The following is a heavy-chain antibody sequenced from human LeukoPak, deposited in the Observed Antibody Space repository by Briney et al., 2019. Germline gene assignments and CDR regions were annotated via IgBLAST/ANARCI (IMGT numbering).Heavy chain of an antibody. D-gene: IGHD2-21*01. CDR1: GFTFSNAW. J-gene: IGHJ3*02. CDR2: IQSKTDGGPT. CDR3: TTGIPGAEDAFDI. V-gene: IGHV3-15*01. Sequence: GGSLRLSRAASGFTFSNAWMSWVRQAPGKGLEWVGRIQSKTDGGPTDYAPRVKGKVTISRDDSKNTLYLQMNSLKTEDTAVYYCTTGIPGAEDAFDIWGQGTMVTVSS.